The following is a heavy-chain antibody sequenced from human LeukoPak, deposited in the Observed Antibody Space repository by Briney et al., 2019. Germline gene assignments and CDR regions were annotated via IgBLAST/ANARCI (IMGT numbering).Heavy chain of an antibody. CDR2: IYYSGST. J-gene: IGHJ5*02. Sequence: SQTLSLTCTVSGGSINSGGHYWSWIRQHPGKGLEWIGYIYYSGSTYYNPSLKSRVTISVDKSKNQFSLKLSSVTAADTAVYYCARASSGAPRLGFDPWGQGTLVTAS. D-gene: IGHD3-22*01. CDR3: ARASSGAPRLGFDP. CDR1: GGSINSGGHY. V-gene: IGHV4-31*03.